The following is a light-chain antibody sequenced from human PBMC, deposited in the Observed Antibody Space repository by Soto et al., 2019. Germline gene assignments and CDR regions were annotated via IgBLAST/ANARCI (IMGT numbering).Light chain of an antibody. J-gene: IGLJ3*02. CDR1: SSHIGSNP. CDR2: SNN. Sequence: QYVLTQPPSASGTPGQRVTISCSGSSSHIGSNPVNWYRQLPGTAPKLLIYSNNQRPSGVPDRFSGSKSGTSASLAISGLQSEDEADYYCAAWQDSLNGWVFGGGTKLTVL. V-gene: IGLV1-44*01. CDR3: AAWQDSLNGWV.